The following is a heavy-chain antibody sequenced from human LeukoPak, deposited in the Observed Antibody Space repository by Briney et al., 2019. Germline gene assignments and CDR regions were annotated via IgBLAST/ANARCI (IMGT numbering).Heavy chain of an antibody. V-gene: IGHV4-4*07. Sequence: SETLSLTCTVSGGAISSYYWSWIRQPAGKGLEWIGRIYTSGSTNYNPSLKSRVTMSVDTSKNQFSLKLSSVTAADTAVYYCASRYCSSTSCYKAFDIWGQGTMFTVSS. J-gene: IGHJ3*02. D-gene: IGHD2-2*02. CDR1: GGAISSYY. CDR2: IYTSGST. CDR3: ASRYCSSTSCYKAFDI.